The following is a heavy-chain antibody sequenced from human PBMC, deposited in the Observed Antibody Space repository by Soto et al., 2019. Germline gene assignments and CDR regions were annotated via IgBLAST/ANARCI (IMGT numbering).Heavy chain of an antibody. V-gene: IGHV4-61*01. D-gene: IGHD1-1*01. J-gene: IGHJ5*02. CDR2: IYYSGST. CDR3: ARDGYPRDWFDP. CDR1: GGSVSSGSYY. Sequence: QVQLQESGPGLVKPSETLSLTCTVSGGSVSSGSYYWSWIRQPPGKGLEWIGYIYYSGSTNYNPPLQSRVTISVDTSKNQFSLKLSSVPAADTAVYYCARDGYPRDWFDPWGQGTLVTVSS.